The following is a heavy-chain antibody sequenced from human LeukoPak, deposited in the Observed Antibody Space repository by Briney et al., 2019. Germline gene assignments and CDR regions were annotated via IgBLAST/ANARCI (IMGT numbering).Heavy chain of an antibody. CDR1: GFTFSSYA. CDR3: ARDQEDYDILTGYYTGGGVFDY. CDR2: ISNSDGNT. D-gene: IGHD3-9*01. J-gene: IGHJ4*02. V-gene: IGHV3-23*01. Sequence: GGSLRLSCAASGFTFSSYAMSWVRQAPGKGLEWVSTISNSDGNTYYADSVKGRFTISRDNSKNPLYLQMNSLTAEDTAIYYCARDQEDYDILTGYYTGGGVFDYWGQGTLVTVSS.